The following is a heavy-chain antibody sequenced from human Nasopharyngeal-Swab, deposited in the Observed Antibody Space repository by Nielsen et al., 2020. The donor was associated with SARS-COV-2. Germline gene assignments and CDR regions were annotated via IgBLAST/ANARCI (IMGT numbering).Heavy chain of an antibody. V-gene: IGHV3-30*03. J-gene: IGHJ4*02. CDR3: ALAVYDYIDY. Sequence: GGSLRLSCAASGFTISSYGMHWVRQAPGKGLEWVAVISYDGSNKYYADSVKGRFTISRDNSKNTLYLQMNSLRAEDTAVYYCALAVYDYIDYWGQGTLVTVSS. CDR1: GFTISSYG. CDR2: ISYDGSNK. D-gene: IGHD5/OR15-5a*01.